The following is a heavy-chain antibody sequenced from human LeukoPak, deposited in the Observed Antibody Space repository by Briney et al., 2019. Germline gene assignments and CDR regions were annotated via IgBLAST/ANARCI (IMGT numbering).Heavy chain of an antibody. Sequence: GGSLRLXCAASGFTFSSYAMSWVRQAPGKGLEWVSAITGSGGSTYYADSVKGRFTISRDNSKNTLYVQMNSLRAEDTAGYYCATERNWVSDYWGQGTLVTVSS. D-gene: IGHD7-27*01. CDR2: ITGSGGST. J-gene: IGHJ4*02. CDR3: ATERNWVSDY. V-gene: IGHV3-23*01. CDR1: GFTFSSYA.